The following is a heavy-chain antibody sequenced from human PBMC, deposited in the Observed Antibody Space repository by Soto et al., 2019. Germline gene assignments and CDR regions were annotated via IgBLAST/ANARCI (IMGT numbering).Heavy chain of an antibody. V-gene: IGHV4-31*03. CDR1: GGSISSGGYY. D-gene: IGHD4-17*01. CDR2: IYYSGST. Sequence: SETLSLTCTVSGGSISSGGYYWSWIRQHPGKGLEWIGYIYYSGSTYYNPSLKSRVTISVDTSKNQFSLKLSSVTAADTAVYYCARVKERRGDYGYYYGMDVWGQGTTVTVSS. CDR3: ARVKERRGDYGYYYGMDV. J-gene: IGHJ6*02.